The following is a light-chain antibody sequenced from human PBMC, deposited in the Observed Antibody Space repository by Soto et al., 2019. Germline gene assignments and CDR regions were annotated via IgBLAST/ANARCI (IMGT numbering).Light chain of an antibody. V-gene: IGKV1-39*01. J-gene: IGKJ2*01. CDR1: QTIDRF. CDR3: QQSFSAPYT. Sequence: DIQMTQSPSSLSASVGDRVTITCRASQTIDRFLNWYQHKPGRAPKLLIDAASRLQSGVSSRFSGSGSGPDFTLTIINLRPEDFAVYYCQQSFSAPYTFGQGTKLEIK. CDR2: AAS.